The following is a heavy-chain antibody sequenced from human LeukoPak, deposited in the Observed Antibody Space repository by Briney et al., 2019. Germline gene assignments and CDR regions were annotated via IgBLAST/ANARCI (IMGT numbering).Heavy chain of an antibody. Sequence: SETLSLTCTVSGDSISSPSCFWGWIRQPPGMGLEWIGFIYYSGSTYYNPSLKGRVTISVDTSTNQFSLKLTSVTAADTAVYYCASGAPNAFDIWGQGTMVTVSS. CDR1: GDSISSPSCF. D-gene: IGHD3-16*01. V-gene: IGHV4-39*07. J-gene: IGHJ3*02. CDR2: IYYSGST. CDR3: ASGAPNAFDI.